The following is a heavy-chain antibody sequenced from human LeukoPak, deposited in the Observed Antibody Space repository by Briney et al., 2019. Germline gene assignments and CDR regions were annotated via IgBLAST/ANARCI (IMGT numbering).Heavy chain of an antibody. D-gene: IGHD2-15*01. CDR2: ISWNSGSI. CDR3: AKGYCSGGSCYHDY. V-gene: IGHV3-9*01. J-gene: IGHJ4*02. Sequence: GGSLRLSCAASGFTFDDYAVHWVRQAPGKGLEWVSGISWNSGSIGYADSVKGRFTISRDNAKNSLYLQMNSLRAEDTALYYCAKGYCSGGSCYHDYWGQGTLVTVSS. CDR1: GFTFDDYA.